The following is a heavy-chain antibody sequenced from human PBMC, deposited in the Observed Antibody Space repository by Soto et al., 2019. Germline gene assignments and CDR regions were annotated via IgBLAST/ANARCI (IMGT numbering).Heavy chain of an antibody. V-gene: IGHV3-9*01. CDR1: GFTFDDYA. CDR2: ISWNSGKI. CDR3: AKSGGYTIYQYMDV. Sequence: EVQLVESGGGLVQPGMSLRLSCASSGFTFDDYAMHWARQAPGKGLEWVSGISWNSGKIGYADSVKGRFTISRDNAKNSLYLQVNSLRPEDTAIYYCAKSGGYTIYQYMDVWGKGTTVTVSS. J-gene: IGHJ6*03. D-gene: IGHD6-13*01.